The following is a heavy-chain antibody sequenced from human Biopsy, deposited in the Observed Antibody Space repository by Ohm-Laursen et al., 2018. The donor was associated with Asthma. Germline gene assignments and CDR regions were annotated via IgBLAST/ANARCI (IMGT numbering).Heavy chain of an antibody. D-gene: IGHD5-12*01. CDR1: GASIRGSGSY. Sequence: GTLSLTCTVSGASIRGSGSYWAWIRQAPGKGPEWIGTTHYSGSTFYKPSLRSRVTMSLDTSTNQFSLRLRSVTATDTAVYYCASPVNRAFGGYEWAAVFDYWGQGILVIVSS. V-gene: IGHV4-39*01. CDR3: ASPVNRAFGGYEWAAVFDY. J-gene: IGHJ4*02. CDR2: THYSGST.